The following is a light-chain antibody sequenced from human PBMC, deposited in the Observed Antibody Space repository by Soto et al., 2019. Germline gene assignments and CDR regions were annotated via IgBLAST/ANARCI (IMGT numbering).Light chain of an antibody. V-gene: IGKV3-11*01. CDR2: DAS. CDR1: QSVSSY. J-gene: IGKJ1*01. Sequence: EIVLTQSPATLSLSPGERATLSCRASQSVSSYLAWYQQKPGQAPRLLIYDASNRAAGIPARFSGSGSGTDFTLTISSLEPEDFAVYYCQQRYNWWPFGQGTKGEIK. CDR3: QQRYNWWP.